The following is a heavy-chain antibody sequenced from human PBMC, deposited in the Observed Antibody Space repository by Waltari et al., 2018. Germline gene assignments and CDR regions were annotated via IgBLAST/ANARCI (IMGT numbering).Heavy chain of an antibody. V-gene: IGHV3-7*01. CDR2: IKQDGSEK. CDR3: ARDRGSGWYEVYYYYYYGMDV. D-gene: IGHD6-19*01. CDR1: GFPFSSYW. J-gene: IGHJ6*02. Sequence: EVQLVESGGGLVQPGGSLRLSCAASGFPFSSYWMSWVRQAPGKGLGGVAKIKQDGSEKYYVDSVKGRFTISRDNAKNSLYLQMNSLRAEDTAVYYCARDRGSGWYEVYYYYYYGMDVWGQGTTVTVSS.